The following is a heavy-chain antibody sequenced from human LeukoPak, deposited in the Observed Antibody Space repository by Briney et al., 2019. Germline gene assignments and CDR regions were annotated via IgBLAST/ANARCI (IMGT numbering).Heavy chain of an antibody. CDR1: GYSFTSYW. D-gene: IGHD6-19*01. Sequence: GESLKISCKGSGYSFTSYWIGWVRQMPGKGLEWMGIIYPGDSDTRYSPSFQGQVTISADKSISTAYLQWSSLKASDTAVYYCARRGHSSGWYMAYWGQGTLVTVSS. CDR2: IYPGDSDT. J-gene: IGHJ4*02. CDR3: ARRGHSSGWYMAY. V-gene: IGHV5-51*01.